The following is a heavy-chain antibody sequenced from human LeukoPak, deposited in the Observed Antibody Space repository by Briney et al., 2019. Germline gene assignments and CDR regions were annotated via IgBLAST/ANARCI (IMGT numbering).Heavy chain of an antibody. CDR1: GSTFSSYE. J-gene: IGHJ4*02. D-gene: IGHD5-18*01. Sequence: PGGSLRLSCAASGSTFSSYEMNWVRQAPGKGLEWVSYISSSGSTIYYADSVKGRFTISRDNAKNSLYLQMNSLRAEDTAVYYCAREVDTAVDYWGQGTLVTVSS. CDR2: ISSSGSTI. V-gene: IGHV3-48*03. CDR3: AREVDTAVDY.